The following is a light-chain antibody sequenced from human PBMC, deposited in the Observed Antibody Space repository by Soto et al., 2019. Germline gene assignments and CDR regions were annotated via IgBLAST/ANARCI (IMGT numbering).Light chain of an antibody. J-gene: IGKJ3*01. CDR3: HQYSRYPFT. Sequence: DIHMTQSPSTLSASVGDRVTITCRASQSISEWLTWYQQKPGRAPKLLIYDVSSLESGVPSRFSGSGSETEFTLNISSLQPDDFATYYCHQYSRYPFTFGPGTKVDIK. CDR2: DVS. V-gene: IGKV1-5*01. CDR1: QSISEW.